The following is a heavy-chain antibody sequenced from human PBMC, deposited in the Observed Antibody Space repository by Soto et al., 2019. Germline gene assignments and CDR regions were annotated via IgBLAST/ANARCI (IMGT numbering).Heavy chain of an antibody. CDR2: ISYDGSNK. CDR1: GFTFSSYG. Sequence: GGSLRLSCAASGFTFSSYGMHWVRQAPGKGLEWVAVISYDGSNKYYADSVKGRFTFSRDNSKNTLYLQMNSLRAEDTAVYYCAKTDRSRYYDSSGYYSPAPGDAFDIWGQGTMVTVSS. CDR3: AKTDRSRYYDSSGYYSPAPGDAFDI. V-gene: IGHV3-30*18. D-gene: IGHD3-22*01. J-gene: IGHJ3*02.